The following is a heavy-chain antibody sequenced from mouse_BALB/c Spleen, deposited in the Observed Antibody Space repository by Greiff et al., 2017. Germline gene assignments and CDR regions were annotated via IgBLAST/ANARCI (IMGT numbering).Heavy chain of an antibody. CDR1: GFTFSSFG. Sequence: EVKLVESGGGLVQPGGSRKLSCAASGFTFSSFGMHWVRQAPEKGLEWVAYISSGSSTIYYADTVKGRFTISRDNPKNTLFLQMTSLRSEDTAMYYCAREGSMYYFDYWGQGTTLTVSS. D-gene: IGHD1-1*01. CDR3: AREGSMYYFDY. CDR2: ISSGSSTI. V-gene: IGHV5-17*02. J-gene: IGHJ2*01.